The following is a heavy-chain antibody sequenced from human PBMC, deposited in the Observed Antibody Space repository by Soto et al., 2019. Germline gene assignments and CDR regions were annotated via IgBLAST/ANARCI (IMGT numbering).Heavy chain of an antibody. Sequence: PGGSLRLSCAASGFTFSDHYMDWVRQAPGKGLEWVGRTRNKANSYTAEYAASVKGRFIISRDDSNYSLYLQMNSLKTEDTAVYYCAREERRSGYSSEIDAFDVWGQGTMVTVSS. V-gene: IGHV3-72*01. CDR2: TRNKANSYTA. CDR1: GFTFSDHY. J-gene: IGHJ3*01. CDR3: AREERRSGYSSEIDAFDV. D-gene: IGHD6-19*01.